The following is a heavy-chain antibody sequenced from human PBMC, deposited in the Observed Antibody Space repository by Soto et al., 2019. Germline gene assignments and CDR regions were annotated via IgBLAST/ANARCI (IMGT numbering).Heavy chain of an antibody. J-gene: IGHJ6*02. V-gene: IGHV4-30-4*01. Sequence: PSETLSLTCTVSGGSISSGDYYWSWIRQPPGKGLEWIGSVYESGSIYYNPSLKSRVTISVDTSKNQFSLKLSSVTVADTAVYYCARGTHRQVLGFRYYYGMDVWGQGTTVTVSS. CDR2: VYESGSI. CDR3: ARGTHRQVLGFRYYYGMDV. CDR1: GGSISSGDYY. D-gene: IGHD6-19*01.